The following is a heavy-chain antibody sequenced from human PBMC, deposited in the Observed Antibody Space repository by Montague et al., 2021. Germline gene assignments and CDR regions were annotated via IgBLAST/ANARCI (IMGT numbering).Heavy chain of an antibody. CDR2: IYYSGST. Sequence: TLSLTCAVSGGSITSTAYYWSWIRQHPGKGLEWFGYIYYSGSTYYNPSLKSRVTISVDTTQNQFSLNLNSVTAADTAVYYCASVGATVSAPCDFWGQGTLVTVSS. CDR3: ASVGATVSAPCDF. J-gene: IGHJ4*02. D-gene: IGHD4-17*01. CDR1: GGSITSTAYY. V-gene: IGHV4-31*11.